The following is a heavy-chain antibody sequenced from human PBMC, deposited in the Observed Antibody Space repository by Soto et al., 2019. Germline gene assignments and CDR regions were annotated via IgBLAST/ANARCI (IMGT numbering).Heavy chain of an antibody. D-gene: IGHD2-2*01. CDR2: ISAYNGNT. Sequence: ASVKVSCKASGYTFTSYGISWVRQAPGQGLEWMGWISAYNGNTNYAQKLQGSVTMTTDTSTSTAYMELRSLRSDDTAVYYCARVISNHDCSSTSCYDYWGQGTLVTVSS. J-gene: IGHJ4*02. V-gene: IGHV1-18*01. CDR3: ARVISNHDCSSTSCYDY. CDR1: GYTFTSYG.